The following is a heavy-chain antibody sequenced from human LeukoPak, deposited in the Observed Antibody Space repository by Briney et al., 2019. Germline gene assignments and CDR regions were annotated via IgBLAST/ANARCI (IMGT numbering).Heavy chain of an antibody. Sequence: AGGSLRLSCAASGFTFSSYWMHWVRQAPGKGLVWVSRINSDGSSTSYADSVKGRFTISRDNAKNTLYLQMNSLRAEDTAVYYCARRGLSYYYDSSGYHIDYWGQGTLVTVSS. J-gene: IGHJ4*02. V-gene: IGHV3-74*01. CDR1: GFTFSSYW. CDR2: INSDGSST. D-gene: IGHD3-22*01. CDR3: ARRGLSYYYDSSGYHIDY.